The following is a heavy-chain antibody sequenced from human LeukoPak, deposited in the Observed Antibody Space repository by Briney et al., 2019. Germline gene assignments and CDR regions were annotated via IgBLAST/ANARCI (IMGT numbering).Heavy chain of an antibody. CDR3: ARDGSYKFDY. J-gene: IGHJ4*02. Sequence: GGSLRLSCAASGFTFSNSWMHWVRQTPGKGLVWVSCLKSDGTTTYADSVKGRFTISRDSAKNTLDLQMNSLRAEDTAVYYCARDGSYKFDYWGQGTLVAASS. CDR2: LKSDGTT. D-gene: IGHD1-26*01. CDR1: GFTFSNSW. V-gene: IGHV3-74*01.